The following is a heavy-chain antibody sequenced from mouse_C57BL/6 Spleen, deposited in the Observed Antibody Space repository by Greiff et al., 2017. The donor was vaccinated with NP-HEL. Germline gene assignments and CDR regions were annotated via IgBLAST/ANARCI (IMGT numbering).Heavy chain of an antibody. CDR2: INYDGSST. Sequence: EVKLMESEGGLVQPGSSMKLSCTASGFTFSDYYMAWVRQVPEKGLEWVANINYDGSSTYYLDSLKSRFIISSDNAKNILYLQMSSLKSEDTATYDCARDPLAGTGWYFDVWGTGTTVTVSS. V-gene: IGHV5-16*01. D-gene: IGHD4-1*01. CDR1: GFTFSDYY. CDR3: ARDPLAGTGWYFDV. J-gene: IGHJ1*03.